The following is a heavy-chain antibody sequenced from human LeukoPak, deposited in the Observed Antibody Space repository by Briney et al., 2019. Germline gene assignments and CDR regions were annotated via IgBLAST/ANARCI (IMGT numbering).Heavy chain of an antibody. V-gene: IGHV4-59*01. CDR1: GGSISSYY. J-gene: IGHJ4*02. Sequence: SETLSLTCTVSGGSISSYYWSWIRQPPGKGLEWIGYIYYSGSTNYNPSLKSRVTISVDTSKNQFSLKLSSVTAAGTAVYYCARDPSISGWYLDYWGQGTLVTVSS. CDR3: ARDPSISGWYLDY. D-gene: IGHD6-19*01. CDR2: IYYSGST.